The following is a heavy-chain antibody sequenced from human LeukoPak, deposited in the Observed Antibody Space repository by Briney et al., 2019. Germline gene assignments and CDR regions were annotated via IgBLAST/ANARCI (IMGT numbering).Heavy chain of an antibody. J-gene: IGHJ4*02. CDR3: ARVEGSSSSYSDY. CDR2: ISAYNGNT. CDR1: GYTFTSYG. Sequence: ASVKVSCKASGYTFTSYGISWVRQAPGQGLEWMGWISAYNGNTNYAQKFQGRVTMTRDTSISTAYMELSRLRSDDAAVYYCARVEGSSSSYSDYWGQGTLVTVSS. D-gene: IGHD6-6*01. V-gene: IGHV1-18*01.